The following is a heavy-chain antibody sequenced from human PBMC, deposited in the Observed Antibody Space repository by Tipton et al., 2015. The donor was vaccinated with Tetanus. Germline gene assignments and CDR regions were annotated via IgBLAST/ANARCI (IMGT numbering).Heavy chain of an antibody. J-gene: IGHJ4*02. Sequence: TLSLTCTVSGVSISSYYWSWIRQSPGKGLEWIGYIFYAGSTNSNPSLKSRVTISVDKAKNQFSLKLTSVTAADTAVYYCARANNDFPKKGPFDSWGQGSLVIVSS. D-gene: IGHD3-3*01. CDR2: IFYAGST. V-gene: IGHV4-59*01. CDR3: ARANNDFPKKGPFDS. CDR1: GVSISSYY.